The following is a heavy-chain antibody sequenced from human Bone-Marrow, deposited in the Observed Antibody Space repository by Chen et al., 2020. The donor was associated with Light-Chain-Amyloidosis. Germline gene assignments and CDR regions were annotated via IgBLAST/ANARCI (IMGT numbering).Heavy chain of an antibody. V-gene: IGHV3-74*01. D-gene: IGHD2-2*01. CDR3: ARDSDCRSTSCYPLGTFDI. Sequence: EVQLVESGGGLVQPGWSLRLPCLAYGFTFSSYWMNCVRQAPGKGLVWVSRINTDGSSTSYADSVKGRFTISRDNAKNTLFLQMSSLRADDTAVYYCARDSDCRSTSCYPLGTFDIWGQGTMVTVSS. CDR2: INTDGSST. J-gene: IGHJ3*02. CDR1: GFTFSSYW.